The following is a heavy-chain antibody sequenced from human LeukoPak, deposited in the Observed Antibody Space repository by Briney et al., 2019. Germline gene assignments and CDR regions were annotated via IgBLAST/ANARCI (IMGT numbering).Heavy chain of an antibody. CDR3: ATVFDY. V-gene: IGHV3-74*01. CDR2: IDGDGSGT. D-gene: IGHD4-17*01. CDR1: GLTFSNHW. Sequence: GGSLRLSCAASGLTFSNHWMHWVRQAPGKGLVWVSRIDGDGSGTSYADSVKGRFTISRDNARNTSYLQMDSLRAEDSAVYYCATVFDYWGQGTLVTVSS. J-gene: IGHJ4*02.